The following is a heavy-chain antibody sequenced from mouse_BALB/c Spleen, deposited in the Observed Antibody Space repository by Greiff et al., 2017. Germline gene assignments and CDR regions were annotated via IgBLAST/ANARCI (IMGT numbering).Heavy chain of an antibody. CDR3: ASPFSGYVRFAY. J-gene: IGHJ3*01. CDR1: GFTFSSYA. Sequence: EVKVVESGGGLVKPGGSLKLSCAASGFTFSSYAMSWVRQSPEKRLEWVAEISSGGSYTYYPDTVTGRFTISRDNAKNTLYLEMSSLRSEDTAMYYCASPFSGYVRFAYWGQGTLVTVSA. V-gene: IGHV5-9-4*01. D-gene: IGHD3-1*01. CDR2: ISSGGSYT.